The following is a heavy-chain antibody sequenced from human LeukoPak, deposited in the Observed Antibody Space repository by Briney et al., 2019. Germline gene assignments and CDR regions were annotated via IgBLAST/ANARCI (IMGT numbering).Heavy chain of an antibody. CDR1: GGSISSYY. D-gene: IGHD3-3*02. J-gene: IGHJ6*03. CDR2: IYHSGST. Sequence: SEALSLTCTVSGGSISSYYWSWIRQPPGTGLEWIGSIYHSGSTYYNPSLKSRVTISVDTSKNQFSLKLSSVTAADTAVYYCARGIDSITTGYYMDVWGKGTTVTVSS. CDR3: ARGIDSITTGYYMDV. V-gene: IGHV4-38-2*02.